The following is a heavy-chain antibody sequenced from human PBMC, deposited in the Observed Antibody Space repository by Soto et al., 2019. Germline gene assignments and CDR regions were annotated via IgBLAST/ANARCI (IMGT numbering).Heavy chain of an antibody. D-gene: IGHD3-22*01. J-gene: IGHJ3*02. CDR2: ISYDGSNK. CDR3: ASGLGRGYHAFDI. V-gene: IGHV3-30-3*01. CDR1: GFTFSSYA. Sequence: QVQLVESGGGVVQPGRSLRLSCAASGFTFSSYAMHWVRQAPGKGLEWVAVISYDGSNKYYADSVKGRFTISRDNSKNTLYLQMNSLRAEDTAVYYCASGLGRGYHAFDIWGQGTVVTVSS.